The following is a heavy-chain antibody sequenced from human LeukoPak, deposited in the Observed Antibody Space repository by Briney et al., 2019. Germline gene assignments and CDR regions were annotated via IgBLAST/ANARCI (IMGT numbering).Heavy chain of an antibody. D-gene: IGHD6-13*01. V-gene: IGHV4-59*01. CDR3: ARADRAGIAPLFDY. J-gene: IGHJ4*02. CDR2: IYYSGST. CDR1: GGSISSYY. Sequence: SETLSLTCTVSGGSISSYYWSWIRQPPGKGLEWIGYIYYSGSTNYNPSLKSRVTISVDTSKNQFSLKLSSVTAADTAVYYCARADRAGIAPLFDYWGQGTLVTVSS.